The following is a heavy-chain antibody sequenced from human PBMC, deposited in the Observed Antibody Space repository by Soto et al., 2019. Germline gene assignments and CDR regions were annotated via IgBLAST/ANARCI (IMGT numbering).Heavy chain of an antibody. V-gene: IGHV3-30*14. CDR3: PRADSSGYYYGLFDY. J-gene: IGHJ4*02. Sequence: PWGALLLSCATSGFTFSSYAMHWVRQAPGKGLEWVAVISYDGSNKYYADSVKGRFTISRDNSKNTLYLQMNSLRAEDTAVYYCPRADSSGYYYGLFDYWGQGTLVTVSS. CDR1: GFTFSSYA. D-gene: IGHD3-22*01. CDR2: ISYDGSNK.